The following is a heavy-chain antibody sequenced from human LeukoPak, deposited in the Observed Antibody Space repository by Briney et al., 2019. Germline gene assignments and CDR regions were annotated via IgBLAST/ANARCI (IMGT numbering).Heavy chain of an antibody. V-gene: IGHV4-30-2*01. CDR1: GGSISSGGYS. D-gene: IGHD3-22*01. CDR2: IYHSGST. J-gene: IGHJ5*02. Sequence: SQTLSLTCAVSGGSISSGGYSWSWIRQPPGTGLEWIGYIYHSGSTYYNPSLKSRVTISVDRSKNQFSLKLSSVTAADTAVYYCARGGSLNYYDSSGYDPWGQGTLVTVSS. CDR3: ARGGSLNYYDSSGYDP.